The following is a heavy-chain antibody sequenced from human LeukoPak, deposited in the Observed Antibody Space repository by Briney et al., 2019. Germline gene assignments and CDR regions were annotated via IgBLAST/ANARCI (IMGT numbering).Heavy chain of an antibody. V-gene: IGHV1-18*01. CDR2: ISAYNGNT. CDR1: GYTFTSYG. J-gene: IGHJ4*02. D-gene: IGHD4-23*01. CDR3: ARDPRTLYGGNSVDY. Sequence: ASVKVSCKASGYTFTSYGISWVRQAPGQGLEWMGWISAYNGNTNYAQKLQGRVTMTTDTSTSTAYMELRSLRSDDTAVYYCARDPRTLYGGNSVDYWGQGTLVTVSS.